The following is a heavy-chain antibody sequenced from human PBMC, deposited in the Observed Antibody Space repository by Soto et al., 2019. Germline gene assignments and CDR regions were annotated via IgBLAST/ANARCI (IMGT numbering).Heavy chain of an antibody. D-gene: IGHD3-10*01. J-gene: IGHJ6*02. CDR3: ARTITMVRGVIIKSLHYGRHV. CDR1: GGSITSSSYY. Sequence: SETLSLTCTVSGGSITSSSYYWGWIRHPPRKALEWIGSIYYSGSTNYNPSLKSRVTISVDTSKNQFSLKLSSVTAADTAVYYCARTITMVRGVIIKSLHYGRHVWGQGTTVT. V-gene: IGHV4-39*07. CDR2: IYYSGST.